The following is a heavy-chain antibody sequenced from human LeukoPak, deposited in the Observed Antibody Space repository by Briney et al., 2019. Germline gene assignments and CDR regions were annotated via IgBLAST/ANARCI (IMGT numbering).Heavy chain of an antibody. Sequence: SVKVSCKASGGTFSSYAISWVRQAPGQGLEWMGGIIPIFGTANYAQKFQGRVTITADKSTSTAYMELSSLRSEDTAVYYCARAAPVWGKSKDAFDIWGQGTMVTVSS. V-gene: IGHV1-69*06. CDR1: GGTFSSYA. CDR2: IIPIFGTA. J-gene: IGHJ3*02. CDR3: ARAAPVWGKSKDAFDI. D-gene: IGHD3-16*01.